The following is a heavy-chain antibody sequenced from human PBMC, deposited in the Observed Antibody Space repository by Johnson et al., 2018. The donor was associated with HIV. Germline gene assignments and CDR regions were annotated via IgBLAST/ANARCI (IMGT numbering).Heavy chain of an antibody. D-gene: IGHD4-17*01. V-gene: IGHV3-15*01. CDR3: TTAFQIMVTTGAFDI. J-gene: IGHJ3*02. CDR1: GFSFTDAW. Sequence: VQVVESGGGLVQPGGSLRLSCAASGFSFTDAWMNWVRQAPGKGLEWVGRIKSKSDGGTTDYAAPVRGRFTISREDSKNTVYLQMNSLKTEDTAVYYCTTAFQIMVTTGAFDIWGQGTMVTVSS. CDR2: IKSKSDGGTT.